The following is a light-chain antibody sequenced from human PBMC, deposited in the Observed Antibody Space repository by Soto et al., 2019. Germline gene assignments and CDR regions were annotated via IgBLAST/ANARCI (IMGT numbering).Light chain of an antibody. CDR3: NSHTISNTRV. CDR1: SGFVGSFSL. CDR2: EGH. Sequence: QSVLAQPASVSGSPGQSITISCTGTSGFVGSFSLVSWYQQHPGKAPKVMISEGHRRPSGVPDRFSGSKSGYTASLTISGLLAEDEADYYCNSHTISNTRVFGTGTKVTVL. J-gene: IGLJ1*01. V-gene: IGLV2-14*02.